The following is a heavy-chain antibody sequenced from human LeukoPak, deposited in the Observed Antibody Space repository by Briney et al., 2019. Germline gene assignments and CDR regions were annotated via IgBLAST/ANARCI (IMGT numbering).Heavy chain of an antibody. J-gene: IGHJ4*02. D-gene: IGHD6-13*01. CDR2: IKQDGSEK. Sequence: GGSLRLSRAASGFTFSSYWMSWVRQAPGKGLEWVANIKQDGSEKYYVDSVKGRFTISRDNAKNSLYLQMNSLRAEDTAVYYCARVSPAGSGSGDYWGQGTLVTVSS. CDR3: ARVSPAGSGSGDY. V-gene: IGHV3-7*01. CDR1: GFTFSSYW.